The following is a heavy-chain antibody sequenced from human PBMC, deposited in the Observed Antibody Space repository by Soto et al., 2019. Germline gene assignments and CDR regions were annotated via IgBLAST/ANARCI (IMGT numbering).Heavy chain of an antibody. Sequence: GGSLRLSCAASGFTFSSYAMSWVRQAPGRGLEWVSGISSNGDTTYYIDSVKGRFTISRDNAKNTLYLQMNSLRAEDTAVYYCARDPNTVECYYMDVWGKGTTVTVSS. CDR2: ISSNGDTT. J-gene: IGHJ6*03. CDR3: ARDPNTVECYYMDV. V-gene: IGHV3-23*01. CDR1: GFTFSSYA.